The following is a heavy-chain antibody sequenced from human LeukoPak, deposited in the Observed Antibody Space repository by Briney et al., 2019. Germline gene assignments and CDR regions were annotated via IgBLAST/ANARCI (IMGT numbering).Heavy chain of an antibody. D-gene: IGHD3-10*02. CDR3: AELGITMIGGV. Sequence: PGGSLRLSCAASGFTFNIYEMNWVRQAPGKGLEWVSYISSSGNTIYYADSVKGRFTISRDNAKNSLYLQMNSLRAEDTAVYYCAELGITMIGGVWGKGTTVTISS. CDR2: ISSSGNTI. J-gene: IGHJ6*04. CDR1: GFTFNIYE. V-gene: IGHV3-48*03.